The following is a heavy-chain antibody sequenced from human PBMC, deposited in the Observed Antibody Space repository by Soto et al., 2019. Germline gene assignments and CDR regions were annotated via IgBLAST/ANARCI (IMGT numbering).Heavy chain of an antibody. Sequence: GGSLRLSCAASGFIFRTYAMNWVRQAPGKGLECVSAISNTGGSTFYAESVRGRFTISRDNSINTLYLQMTSLRTEDTAVYYCAHPRGYGVFDAVDIWGQGTMVNLSS. CDR2: ISNTGGST. CDR1: GFIFRTYA. D-gene: IGHD4-17*01. CDR3: AHPRGYGVFDAVDI. V-gene: IGHV3-23*01. J-gene: IGHJ3*02.